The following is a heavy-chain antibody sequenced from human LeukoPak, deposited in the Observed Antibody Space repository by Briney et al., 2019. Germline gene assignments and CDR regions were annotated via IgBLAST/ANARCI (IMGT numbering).Heavy chain of an antibody. V-gene: IGHV3-30-3*01. CDR2: ISYDGSNK. J-gene: IGHJ3*02. CDR3: ASAYCSSSSCPHDAFDI. D-gene: IGHD2-2*01. Sequence: PGGSLRLSCAASGFTFSSYAMHWVRQAPGKGLEWVAVISYDGSNKYYADSVKGRFTISRDNSKNTLYLQMNSLRAEDTAVYYCASAYCSSSSCPHDAFDIWGQGTMVTVSS. CDR1: GFTFSSYA.